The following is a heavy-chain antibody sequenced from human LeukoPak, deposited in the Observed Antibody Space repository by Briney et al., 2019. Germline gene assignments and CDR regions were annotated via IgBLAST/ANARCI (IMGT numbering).Heavy chain of an antibody. CDR1: GFSFDGYD. V-gene: IGHV3-20*04. Sequence: GGSLRLSCAASGFSFDGYDMSWVRQAPGKGLEWVSGINWNGGSTGYADSVKGRFTISRDNAKNSLYLQMSSLRAEDTALYYCAREEGGYFDHWGQGTLVTVSS. J-gene: IGHJ4*02. CDR2: INWNGGST. CDR3: AREEGGYFDH. D-gene: IGHD3-16*01.